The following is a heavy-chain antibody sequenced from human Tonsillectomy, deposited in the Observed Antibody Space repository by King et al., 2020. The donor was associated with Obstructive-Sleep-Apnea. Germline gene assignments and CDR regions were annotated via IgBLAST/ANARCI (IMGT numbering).Heavy chain of an antibody. V-gene: IGHV3-15*01. D-gene: IGHD3-3*01. Sequence: VQLVESGGGLVKPGGSLRLSCAASGFIFSNAWMSWVRQAPGKGLEWVGRIKSKTDDGTTDYVAPVKGRLTISRDDSKNTLYLQMNSLKTDDTAVYYCTRYYDFWSGYPAPFDYWGQGTLVTVSS. CDR1: GFIFSNAW. J-gene: IGHJ4*02. CDR2: IKSKTDDGTT. CDR3: TRYYDFWSGYPAPFDY.